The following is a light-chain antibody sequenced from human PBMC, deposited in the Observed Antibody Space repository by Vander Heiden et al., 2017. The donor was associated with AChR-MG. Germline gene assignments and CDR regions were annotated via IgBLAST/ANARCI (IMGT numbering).Light chain of an antibody. CDR2: DAS. V-gene: IGKV3-20*01. CDR1: QRVDSNY. J-gene: IGKJ2*01. CDR3: QQYDNSPPKYT. Sequence: EIVLTPSPGTLSLSPGERATLYCRASQRVDSNYLAWYRQKPGQAPRLLIYDASSRATGIPDRFSGSGSGTDFTLTISRLEPEDFAVYYCQQYDNSPPKYTFGQGTKLEIK.